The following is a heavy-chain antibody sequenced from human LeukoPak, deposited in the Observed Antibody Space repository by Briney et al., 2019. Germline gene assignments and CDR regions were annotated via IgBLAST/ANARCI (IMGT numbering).Heavy chain of an antibody. J-gene: IGHJ4*02. CDR2: FKSGDTT. CDR1: DDSISSRTFY. Sequence: SSETLSLTCTVSDDSISSRTFYWGWIRQPPGGGLEWIGSFKSGDTTYYMSSLKSRVTLFVDTSRKQFSLELTSVTAADTAVYYCARQRAWFGEWAFDNWGQGALVTVSS. CDR3: ARQRAWFGEWAFDN. V-gene: IGHV4-39*01. D-gene: IGHD3-10*01.